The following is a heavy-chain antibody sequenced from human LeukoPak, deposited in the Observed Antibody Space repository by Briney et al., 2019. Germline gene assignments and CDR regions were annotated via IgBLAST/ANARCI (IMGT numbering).Heavy chain of an antibody. CDR2: INPNSGDT. J-gene: IGHJ5*02. Sequence: ASVKVSCKASGYTFTGYYLHWVRQAPGQGLEWMGWINPNSGDTNYAQRFQGRVTLTTDRSISTAYMVLNRLQSDDTAVYYCTRDREGGSGCCDPWGQGTLVTVSS. V-gene: IGHV1-2*02. D-gene: IGHD3-16*01. CDR3: TRDREGGSGCCDP. CDR1: GYTFTGYY.